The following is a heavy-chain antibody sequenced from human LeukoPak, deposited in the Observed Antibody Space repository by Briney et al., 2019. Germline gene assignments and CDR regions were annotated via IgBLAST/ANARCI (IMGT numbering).Heavy chain of an antibody. CDR3: ARGASTRVAGDYFDY. Sequence: GGSLRLSCAVSGFTVSSNHMSWVRQAPGKGLERVSVIYSGGSTYYADSVKGRFTISRDNSKNTLYVQMNSLRAEDTAMYYCARGASTRVAGDYFDYWGQGTLVTVSS. D-gene: IGHD4-23*01. J-gene: IGHJ4*02. CDR1: GFTVSSNH. CDR2: IYSGGST. V-gene: IGHV3-66*01.